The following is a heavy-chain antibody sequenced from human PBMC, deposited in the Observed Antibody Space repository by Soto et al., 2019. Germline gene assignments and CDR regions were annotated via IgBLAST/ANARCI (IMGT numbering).Heavy chain of an antibody. Sequence: PGGSLRLSCAASGFTFSDYYMSWIRQAPGKGLEWVSYITSSGSSIYYADSVKGRFTISRDNAKNSLYLQMNSLRAEDTAVYYCERDKGQLVPADGYWGQGTLVTVSS. CDR2: ITSSGSSI. J-gene: IGHJ4*02. CDR3: ERDKGQLVPADGY. CDR1: GFTFSDYY. V-gene: IGHV3-11*01. D-gene: IGHD6-6*01.